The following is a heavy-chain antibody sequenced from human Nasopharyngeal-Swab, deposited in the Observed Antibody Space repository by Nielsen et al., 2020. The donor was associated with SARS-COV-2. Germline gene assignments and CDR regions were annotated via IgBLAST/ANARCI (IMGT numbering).Heavy chain of an antibody. CDR2: INPSGGST. V-gene: IGHV1-46*01. CDR3: AREIVGASYYYYGMDV. D-gene: IGHD1-26*01. Sequence: WVRQAPGQGLEWMGIINPSGGSTSYAQKFQGRVTMTRGTSTSTVYMELSSLRSEDTAVYYCAREIVGASYYYYGMDVWGQGTTVTVSS. J-gene: IGHJ6*02.